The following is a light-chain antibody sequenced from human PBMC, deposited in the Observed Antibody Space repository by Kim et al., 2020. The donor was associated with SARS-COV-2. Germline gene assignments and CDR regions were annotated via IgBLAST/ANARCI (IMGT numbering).Light chain of an antibody. Sequence: PGQSIHSSCTGTSSDVGGYNYVSWYQQYPGKAPKLMLYDVTKRPSGVSNRFSGSKSGNTASLTISGLQAEDEADYYCSSYRSSGYVFGTGTKVTVL. CDR1: SSDVGGYNY. CDR3: SSYRSSGYV. J-gene: IGLJ1*01. V-gene: IGLV2-14*03. CDR2: DVT.